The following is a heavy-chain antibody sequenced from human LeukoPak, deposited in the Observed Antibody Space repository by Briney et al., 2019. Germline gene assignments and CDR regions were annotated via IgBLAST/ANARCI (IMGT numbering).Heavy chain of an antibody. D-gene: IGHD3-22*01. V-gene: IGHV3-23*01. CDR1: GFTFSSYA. CDR2: IGGSGGST. Sequence: PGGSLRLSCAASGFTFSSYAMSWVRQAPGKGLEWVSAIGGSGGSTYYADSVKGRFTISRDNSKNTLYLQMNSLRAEDTAVYYCAKADHYYDSSGYLFDYWGQGTLVTVSS. CDR3: AKADHYYDSSGYLFDY. J-gene: IGHJ4*02.